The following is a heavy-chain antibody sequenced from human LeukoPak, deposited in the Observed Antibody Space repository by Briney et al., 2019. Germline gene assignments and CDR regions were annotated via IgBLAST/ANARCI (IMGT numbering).Heavy chain of an antibody. CDR2: INHSGST. Sequence: SETLSLTCAVYGGSFSGYYWSWIRQPPGKGLEWIGEINHSGSTNYNPSLKSRVTISVDTSKNQFSLKLSSVTAAGTAVYYCARRVQMTTVTYFDYWGQGTLVTVSS. CDR3: ARRVQMTTVTYFDY. V-gene: IGHV4-34*01. J-gene: IGHJ4*02. D-gene: IGHD4-17*01. CDR1: GGSFSGYY.